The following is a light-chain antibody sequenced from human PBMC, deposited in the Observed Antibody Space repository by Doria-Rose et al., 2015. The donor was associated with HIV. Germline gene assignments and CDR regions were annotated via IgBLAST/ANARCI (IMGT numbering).Light chain of an antibody. CDR3: HQYGTSWT. V-gene: IGKV3-20*01. J-gene: IGKJ1*01. CDR2: DGS. Sequence: IALTQSPCTLPLSPGERATLSCKASHSFSSTYLAWYQQKPGQAPSLLIYDGSTRATGIPDRFSASGSGTDFTLTINRLEPEDCALYYCHQYGTSWTFGQGTKVEI. CDR1: HSFSSTY.